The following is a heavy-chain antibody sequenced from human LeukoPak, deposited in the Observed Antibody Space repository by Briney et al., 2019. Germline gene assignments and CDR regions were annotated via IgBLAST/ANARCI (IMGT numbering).Heavy chain of an antibody. CDR1: GYSISSGYY. Sequence: SETLSLTCTVSGYSISSGYYWGWIRQPPGKGLEWIGSIYHSGSTYYNPSLKSRVTISVDTSKNQFSLKLSSVTAADTAVYYCAREAWDYDGNWFDPWGQGTLVTVSS. CDR3: AREAWDYDGNWFDP. CDR2: IYHSGST. V-gene: IGHV4-38-2*02. D-gene: IGHD4-23*01. J-gene: IGHJ5*02.